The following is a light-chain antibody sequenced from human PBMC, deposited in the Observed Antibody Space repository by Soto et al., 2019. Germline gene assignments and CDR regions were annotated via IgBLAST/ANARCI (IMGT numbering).Light chain of an antibody. J-gene: IGKJ1*01. V-gene: IGKV3-15*01. CDR3: QQYNNWWT. Sequence: EILMTQSPATLSVSPGERATLSCRASQSVDSNLAWYQQKPGQAPRLLIYGASTRATGISARFSGSGSGTEFTLTISCLQSEDFGVYYCQQYNNWWTFGQGTKVDIK. CDR1: QSVDSN. CDR2: GAS.